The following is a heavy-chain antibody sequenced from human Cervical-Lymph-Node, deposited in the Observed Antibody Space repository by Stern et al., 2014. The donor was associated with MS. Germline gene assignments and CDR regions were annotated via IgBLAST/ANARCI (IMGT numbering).Heavy chain of an antibody. D-gene: IGHD2-2*02. Sequence: QVQLVESGAEVKKPGASVKVSCKASGYTFTSYYMHWVRQAPGQGLEWMGIINPSGGSPSYAQKFQGRGTMTRDTSTSTVYMELSSLRSEDTAVYYCARGTRCSSTSCYIRYYFDYWGQGTLVTVSS. V-gene: IGHV1-46*01. J-gene: IGHJ4*02. CDR2: INPSGGSP. CDR3: ARGTRCSSTSCYIRYYFDY. CDR1: GYTFTSYY.